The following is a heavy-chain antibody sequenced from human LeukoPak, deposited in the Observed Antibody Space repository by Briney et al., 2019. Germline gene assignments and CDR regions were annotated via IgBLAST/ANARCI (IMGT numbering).Heavy chain of an antibody. CDR1: GFTFNTYS. CDR2: ISDNSNYI. CDR3: ARERIMVRGNGAFDI. D-gene: IGHD3-10*01. Sequence: GGSLRLSCAASGFTFNTYSMNWVRQAPGKGLEWVSSISDNSNYIYYSDSVEGRFTISRDNAKNSLYLQMNSLRAEDTAVYYCARERIMVRGNGAFDIWGQGTMVTVSS. V-gene: IGHV3-21*01. J-gene: IGHJ3*02.